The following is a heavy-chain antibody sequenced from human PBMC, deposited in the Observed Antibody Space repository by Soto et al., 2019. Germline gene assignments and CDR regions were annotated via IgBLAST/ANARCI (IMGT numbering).Heavy chain of an antibody. CDR1: GFTFRSYE. CDR2: ISSSGATI. CDR3: AIGGSAERQTDGNSYHYSPMDV. D-gene: IGHD2-21*02. Sequence: PGGSLRLSCAASGFTFRSYEMNWVRQAPGNGLEWVDHISSSGATIYYADSVKGRFTVSRDNAKNSLFLEMTILRDGDTSVYYCAIGGSAERQTDGNSYHYSPMDVCGQGTTVTVSS. J-gene: IGHJ6*02. V-gene: IGHV3-48*03.